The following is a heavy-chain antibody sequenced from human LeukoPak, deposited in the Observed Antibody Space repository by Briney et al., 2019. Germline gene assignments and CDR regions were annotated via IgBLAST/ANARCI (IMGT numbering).Heavy chain of an antibody. V-gene: IGHV4-61*02. CDR2: IYTSGST. J-gene: IGHJ4*02. D-gene: IGHD5-12*01. Sequence: PSQTLSLTCTVSGGSISSGSYYWSWIRQPAGKGLEWIGRIYTSGSTNYNPSLKSRVAISVDTSKNQFSLRLSSVTAADTAVYYCARGGDSGYDYLHYWGQGTLVTVSS. CDR3: ARGGDSGYDYLHY. CDR1: GGSISSGSYY.